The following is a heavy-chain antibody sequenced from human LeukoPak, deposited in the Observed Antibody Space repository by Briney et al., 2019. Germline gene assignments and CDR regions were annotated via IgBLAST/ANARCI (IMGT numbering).Heavy chain of an antibody. CDR2: IKPDGSER. V-gene: IGHV3-7*03. CDR1: GFTFSYYW. D-gene: IGHD3-10*01. J-gene: IGHJ6*02. Sequence: GGSLRLSCTASGFTFSYYWMSWVRQAPGKGLEWVANIKPDGSERYYVDSVKGRFTISRDNSKNTLYLQMNSLRAEDTAVYYCAKAYGSGSYYHYGMDVWGQGTTVTVSS. CDR3: AKAYGSGSYYHYGMDV.